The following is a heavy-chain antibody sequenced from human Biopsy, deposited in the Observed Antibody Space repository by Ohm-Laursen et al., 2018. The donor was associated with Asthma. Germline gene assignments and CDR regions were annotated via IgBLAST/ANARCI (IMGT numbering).Heavy chain of an antibody. V-gene: IGHV1-69*10. CDR1: GYTFTNYA. J-gene: IGHJ3*02. CDR2: LIPVLGTP. Sequence: SVKVSCKASGYTFTNYAISWVRQAPGQGLEWMGGLIPVLGTPDHAQKFQGRVTMTRDTSTSTVYMELSSLRSEDTAVYYCARVSITPGAFDIWGQGTMVTVSS. D-gene: IGHD3-10*01. CDR3: ARVSITPGAFDI.